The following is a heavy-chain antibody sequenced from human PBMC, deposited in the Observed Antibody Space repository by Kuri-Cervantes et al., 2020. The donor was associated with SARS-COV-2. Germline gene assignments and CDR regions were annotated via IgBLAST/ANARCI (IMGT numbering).Heavy chain of an antibody. CDR1: GGSFSGYY. J-gene: IGHJ3*02. Sequence: ESLKISCAVYGGSFSGYYWSWIRQPPGKGLEWIGEINHSGSTNYNPSLKSRVTISVDTSKNQFSLKLSSVTAADTAVYYCARDLYMRRLDAFDIWGQGTMVTVSS. D-gene: IGHD1-1*01. CDR2: INHSGST. V-gene: IGHV4-34*01. CDR3: ARDLYMRRLDAFDI.